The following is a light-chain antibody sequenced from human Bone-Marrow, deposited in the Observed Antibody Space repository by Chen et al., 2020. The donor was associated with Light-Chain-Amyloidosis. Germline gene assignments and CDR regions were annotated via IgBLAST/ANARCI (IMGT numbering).Light chain of an antibody. CDR3: MQALQSPGS. CDR1: QSVLNRHGYSF. J-gene: IGKJ2*04. CDR2: LGS. Sequence: IVMTQSPLALSVSPGDPASISCRYSQSVLNRHGYSFLDWYVQKSGESPQLLIYLGSNRASGVPDRFSGSRSGTDFTLNISRVEAEDVVVYYCMQALQSPGSFGQGTKLEIK. V-gene: IGKV2-28*01.